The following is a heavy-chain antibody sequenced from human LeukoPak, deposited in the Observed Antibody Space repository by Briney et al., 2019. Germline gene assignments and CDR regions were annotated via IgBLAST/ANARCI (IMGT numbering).Heavy chain of an antibody. V-gene: IGHV1-2*02. Sequence: GPVKVSCKASGYTFTGYYMHWVRQAPGQGLEWMGWINPNSGGTNYAQKFQGRVTMTRDTSISTAYMELSRLRSDDTAVYYCARSSGWKYNIDYWGQGTLVTVSS. CDR3: ARSSGWKYNIDY. D-gene: IGHD6-19*01. CDR2: INPNSGGT. J-gene: IGHJ4*02. CDR1: GYTFTGYY.